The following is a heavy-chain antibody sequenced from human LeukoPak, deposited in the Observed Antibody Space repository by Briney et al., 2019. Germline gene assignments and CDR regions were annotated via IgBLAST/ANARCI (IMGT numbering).Heavy chain of an antibody. CDR1: GGSINSRSYY. D-gene: IGHD3-16*01. J-gene: IGHJ4*02. CDR3: TRGAGWLIDY. CDR2: IYYSGNT. Sequence: PSETLSLTCTVSGGSINSRSYYWGWIRQPPGKGLEWIGSIYYSGNTDYNPSLKSRVTISADTSKNHFSLKLNSVTTADTAVYYCTRGAGWLIDYWGQGILVTVSS. V-gene: IGHV4-39*07.